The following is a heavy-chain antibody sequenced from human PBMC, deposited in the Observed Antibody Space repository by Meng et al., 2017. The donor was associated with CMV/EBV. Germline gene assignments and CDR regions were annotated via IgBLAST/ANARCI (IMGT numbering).Heavy chain of an antibody. CDR2: IYSSGST. J-gene: IGHJ5*02. Sequence: SSSFWCWIRQPPGKVLEWIGRIYSSGSTYYTPSLKSRVTISVDTSKNQFSLKLSSVTAADTAVYYCARVGWGCGDFWSGYNHNWFDPWGQGTLVTVSS. CDR3: ARVGWGCGDFWSGYNHNWFDP. CDR1: SSSF. V-gene: IGHV4-39*07. D-gene: IGHD3-3*01.